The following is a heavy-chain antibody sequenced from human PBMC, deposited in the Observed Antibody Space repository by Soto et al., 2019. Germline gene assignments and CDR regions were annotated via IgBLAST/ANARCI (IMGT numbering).Heavy chain of an antibody. CDR3: AREVAPATLPPSSLMDV. CDR2: IKSDGSST. CDR1: GFTISGHW. V-gene: IGHV3-74*01. Sequence: PGGSLRLSCAASGFTISGHWMHWVRRAPGKGLVWVSRIKSDGSSTSYADSVKGRFTISRDNAKNTLYLQMNSLRVEDTAVYYCAREVAPATLPPSSLMDVWGQGTTVTVLL. J-gene: IGHJ6*02. D-gene: IGHD2-2*01.